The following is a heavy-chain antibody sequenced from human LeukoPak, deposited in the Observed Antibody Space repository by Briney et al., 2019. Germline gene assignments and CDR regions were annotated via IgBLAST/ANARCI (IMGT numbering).Heavy chain of an antibody. CDR1: GFTFSSYW. Sequence: GGSLRLSCAASGFTFSSYWMSWVRQAPGKGLEWVANIKQDGSEKYYADSVKGRFTISRDNAKNSLYLQMNSLRAEDTAVYYCARDPFNGSGSYYYLYWGQGTLVTVSS. CDR3: ARDPFNGSGSYYYLY. D-gene: IGHD3-10*01. V-gene: IGHV3-7*01. CDR2: IKQDGSEK. J-gene: IGHJ4*02.